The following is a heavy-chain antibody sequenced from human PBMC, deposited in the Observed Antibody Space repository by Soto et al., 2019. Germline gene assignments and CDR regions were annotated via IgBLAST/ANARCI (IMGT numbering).Heavy chain of an antibody. CDR1: GFTFSSYC. CDR2: ISGSGATT. Sequence: GGSLRLSSAASGFTFSSYCMAWVRQAPGKGLEWVSTISGSGATTYFADSVKGRFTISRDNSKNTLHLQMNSLRAEDTAVYYCAKLLYGRNYYGMDVWGQGTTVTVSS. CDR3: AKLLYGRNYYGMDV. D-gene: IGHD3-10*01. J-gene: IGHJ6*02. V-gene: IGHV3-23*01.